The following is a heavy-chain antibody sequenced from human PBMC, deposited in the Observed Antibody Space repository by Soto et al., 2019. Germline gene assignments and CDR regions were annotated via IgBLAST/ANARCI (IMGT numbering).Heavy chain of an antibody. V-gene: IGHV1-8*01. CDR2: MNPNSGNT. D-gene: IGHD3-22*01. CDR3: ARAHYYDSSGYYPNFDY. Sequence: ASVKLSCKASGYTFTSYDINWVRQATGQGLEWMGWMNPNSGNTGYAQKFQGRVTMTRNTSISTAYMELSSLRSEDTAVYYCARAHYYDSSGYYPNFDYWGQGTLVTVSS. J-gene: IGHJ4*02. CDR1: GYTFTSYD.